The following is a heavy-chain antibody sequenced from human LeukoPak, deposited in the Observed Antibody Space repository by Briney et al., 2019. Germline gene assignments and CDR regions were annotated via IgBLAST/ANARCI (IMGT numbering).Heavy chain of an antibody. J-gene: IGHJ4*02. CDR1: GGSISSYY. D-gene: IGHD5-24*01. Sequence: PSETLSLTCTVSGGSISSYYWTGIRQAPGKGLEWIGSVYNNGNTNYNPSLKSRFTVSVDTSKNQFSLRLGSVAAADTAVYYCVAGRWLQQLYWGQGALVIVSS. CDR3: VAGRWLQQLY. CDR2: VYNNGNT. V-gene: IGHV4-59*03.